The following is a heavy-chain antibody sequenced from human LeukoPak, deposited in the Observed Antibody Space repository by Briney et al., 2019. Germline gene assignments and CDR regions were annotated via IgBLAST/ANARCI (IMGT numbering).Heavy chain of an antibody. CDR2: IKPKTDGETT. J-gene: IGHJ4*02. V-gene: IGHV3-15*07. CDR1: GFTFSSYS. Sequence: GGSLRLPCAASGFTFSSYSMNWVRQAPGKGLEWVGRIKPKTDGETTEYAAPVKDRFSISRDDSKSMMYLQMNSLKTEDTAVYYCITPLPYSAQGGQGTLVTVSS. D-gene: IGHD2-21*01. CDR3: ITPLPYSAQ.